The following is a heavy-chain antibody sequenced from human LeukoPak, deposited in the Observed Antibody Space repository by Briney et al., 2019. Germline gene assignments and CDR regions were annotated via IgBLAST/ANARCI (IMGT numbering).Heavy chain of an antibody. CDR3: ARRYSGYDTYYFDY. J-gene: IGHJ4*02. CDR2: ISAYNGNT. V-gene: IGHV1-18*01. Sequence: ASVKVSCKASGYTFTSYGISWVRQAPGQGLEWMGWISAYNGNTNYAQKLQGRVTMTTDTSTSTAYMELRSLRSDDTAVYYCARRYSGYDTYYFDYWGQGTLVTVSS. CDR1: GYTFTSYG. D-gene: IGHD5-12*01.